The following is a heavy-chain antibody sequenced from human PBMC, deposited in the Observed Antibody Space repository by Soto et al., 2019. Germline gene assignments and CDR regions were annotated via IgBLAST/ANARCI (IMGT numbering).Heavy chain of an antibody. D-gene: IGHD5-18*01. CDR1: GYTFTGYY. V-gene: IGHV1-2*04. CDR3: ARVSDTAMYYFDY. J-gene: IGHJ4*02. CDR2: INPNSGGT. Sequence: ASVKVSCKASGYTFTGYYMHWVRQAPGQGLEWMGWINPNSGGTNYAQKFQGWVTMTRDTSISTAYMELSRLRSDDTAVYYCARVSDTAMYYFDYWGQGTLVTVSS.